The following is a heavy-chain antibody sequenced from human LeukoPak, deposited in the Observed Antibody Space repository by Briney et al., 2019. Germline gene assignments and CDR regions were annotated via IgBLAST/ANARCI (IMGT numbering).Heavy chain of an antibody. CDR2: INSDGSGT. V-gene: IGHV3-74*01. D-gene: IGHD2-8*01. J-gene: IGHJ3*02. CDR3: ARDRLTNDAFDI. Sequence: PGGSLRLSCAASGFTFNSYWMHWVRQAPGKGLVWVSRINSDGSGTSDADFVKGRFTISRDNSKNTLYLQMNSLRAEVTAMYYCARDRLTNDAFDIWGQGTVVTVSS. CDR1: GFTFNSYW.